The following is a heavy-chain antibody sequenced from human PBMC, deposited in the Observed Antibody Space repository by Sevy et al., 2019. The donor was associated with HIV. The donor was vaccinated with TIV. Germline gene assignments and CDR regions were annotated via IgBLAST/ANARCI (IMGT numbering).Heavy chain of an antibody. Sequence: ASVKVSCKASGYTFTGYYMHWVRQAPGQGLEWMGWINPNSGGTNYAQKFQGRVTMTRDTPISTAYMELSRLRSDDTAVYYCARDYDSSGYYYHFDYWGQGTLVTVSS. D-gene: IGHD3-22*01. V-gene: IGHV1-2*02. J-gene: IGHJ4*02. CDR3: ARDYDSSGYYYHFDY. CDR1: GYTFTGYY. CDR2: INPNSGGT.